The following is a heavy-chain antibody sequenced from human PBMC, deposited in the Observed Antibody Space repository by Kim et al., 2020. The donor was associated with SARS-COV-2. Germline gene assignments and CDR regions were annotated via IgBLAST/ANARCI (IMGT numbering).Heavy chain of an antibody. CDR3: VKDPSSGWSRWFDY. CDR2: ISWNGDVI. D-gene: IGHD6-19*01. J-gene: IGHJ4*02. Sequence: GGSLRLSCAASGFTFGNYAMHWVRQAPGKGLEWVSRISWNGDVIAYADSVKGRFAISRDNARDSLYLQMNSLRPEDTAFYYCVKDPSSGWSRWFDYWGQG. V-gene: IGHV3-9*01. CDR1: GFTFGNYA.